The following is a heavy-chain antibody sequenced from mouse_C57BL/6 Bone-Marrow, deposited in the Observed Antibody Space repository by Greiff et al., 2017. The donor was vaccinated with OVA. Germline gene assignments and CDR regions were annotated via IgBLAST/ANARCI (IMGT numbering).Heavy chain of an antibody. D-gene: IGHD2-5*01. V-gene: IGHV1-55*01. J-gene: IGHJ4*01. Sequence: QVQLQQSGAELVKPGASVKMSCKASGYTFTSYWITWVKQRPGQGLEWIGDIYPGSGSTNYNEKFKSKATLTVDTSSSTAYMQLSSLTSEDSAVYDCAFLYYSNYPLYAMDYWGQGTSVTVSS. CDR1: GYTFTSYW. CDR3: AFLYYSNYPLYAMDY. CDR2: IYPGSGST.